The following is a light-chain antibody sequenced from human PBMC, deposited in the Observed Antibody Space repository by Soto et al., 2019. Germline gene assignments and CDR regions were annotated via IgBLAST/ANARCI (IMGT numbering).Light chain of an antibody. Sequence: QSALTQPASVSGYPGQSITISCTGTISDVGSYNLVSWYQQHPGKAPKLMIYEGSKRPSGVSNRFSGSKSGNTASLTISGLQAEDEADYYCCSYAGSSTYVFGTGTKLTVL. CDR2: EGS. CDR3: CSYAGSSTYV. J-gene: IGLJ1*01. V-gene: IGLV2-23*01. CDR1: ISDVGSYNL.